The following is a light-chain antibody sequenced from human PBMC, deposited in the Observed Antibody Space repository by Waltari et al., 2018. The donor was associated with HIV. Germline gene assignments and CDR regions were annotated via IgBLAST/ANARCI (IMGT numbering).Light chain of an antibody. J-gene: IGLJ3*02. CDR3: CSYAGDTSRV. V-gene: IGLV2-23*01. Sequence: QSALTQPASVSGSPGQSITISCTGTSSDVGSYNLVSWYQHHPGKAPKLIIYEGTKRPSGVSNRCSGSNSGNTASLTISGLQAEDEADYYCCSYAGDTSRVFGGGTKLTVL. CDR2: EGT. CDR1: SSDVGSYNL.